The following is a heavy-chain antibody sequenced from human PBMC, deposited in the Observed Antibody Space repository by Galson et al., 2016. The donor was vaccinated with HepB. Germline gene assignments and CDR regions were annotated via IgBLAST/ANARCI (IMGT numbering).Heavy chain of an antibody. Sequence: SLRLSCAASGFTFSNYVMFWVRQAPDKGLEWVAITSYDGGNKYYADSVKGRFSISRDNSKNTLYLQMDSLRAEDTAGFYCARASGGVGSRYPDYWGQGTLVTVSS. J-gene: IGHJ4*02. V-gene: IGHV3-30-3*01. CDR3: ARASGGVGSRYPDY. D-gene: IGHD3-16*01. CDR1: GFTFSNYV. CDR2: TSYDGGNK.